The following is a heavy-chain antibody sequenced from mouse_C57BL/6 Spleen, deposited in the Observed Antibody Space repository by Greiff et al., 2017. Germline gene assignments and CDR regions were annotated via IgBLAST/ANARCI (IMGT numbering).Heavy chain of an antibody. CDR3: TTSYYEGGFDY. Sequence: VQLKESGAELVRPGASVKLSCTASGFNIKDDYMHWVKQRPEQGLEWIGWIDPENGDTEYASKFQGKATITADTSSNTAYLQLSSLTSEDTAVYYCTTSYYEGGFDYWGQGTTLTVSS. D-gene: IGHD1-1*01. CDR1: GFNIKDDY. J-gene: IGHJ2*01. CDR2: IDPENGDT. V-gene: IGHV14-4*01.